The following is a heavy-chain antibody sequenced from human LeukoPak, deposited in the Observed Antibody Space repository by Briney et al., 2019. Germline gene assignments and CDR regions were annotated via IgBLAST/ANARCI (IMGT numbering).Heavy chain of an antibody. D-gene: IGHD6-13*01. CDR2: INHSGST. V-gene: IGHV4-34*01. CDR3: ARRGRIAAAGYFDY. Sequence: SETLSLTCAVYGGSLSGYYWSWIRQPPGKGLEWIGEINHSGSTNYNPSPKSRVTISVDTSKNQFSLKLSSVTAADTAVYYCARRGRIAAAGYFDYWGQGTLVTVSS. CDR1: GGSLSGYY. J-gene: IGHJ4*02.